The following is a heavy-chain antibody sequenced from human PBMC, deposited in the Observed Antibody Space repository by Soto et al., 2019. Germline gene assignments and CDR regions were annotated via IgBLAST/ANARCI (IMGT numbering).Heavy chain of an antibody. CDR1: GYTFTGYT. J-gene: IGHJ5*02. CDR3: ARGIATGQLDP. CDR2: INPDNGNT. Sequence: ASVKVSCKASGYTFTGYTMNWVRQAPGQRLEWMGWINPDNGNTKSSQKFQDRVIITRDTSASTAYMDLSSLRSEDTAVYYCARGIATGQLDPWGQGTLVTVSS. V-gene: IGHV1-3*01. D-gene: IGHD2-15*01.